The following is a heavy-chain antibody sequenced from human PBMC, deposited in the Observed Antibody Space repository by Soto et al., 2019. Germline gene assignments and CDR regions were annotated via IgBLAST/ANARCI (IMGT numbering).Heavy chain of an antibody. D-gene: IGHD1-1*01. CDR1: GFTFSDRY. J-gene: IGHJ4*02. Sequence: RLSCAASGFTFSDRYIDGVRQAPGQGLEWVGRTKNKANSYTTEYAASVKGRFTISRDYSRDSVYLQMNSLKTDDTAVYYCTIEGAHPGTYFDYWGPGPLRADSS. CDR3: TIEGAHPGTYFDY. V-gene: IGHV3-72*01. CDR2: TKNKANSYTT.